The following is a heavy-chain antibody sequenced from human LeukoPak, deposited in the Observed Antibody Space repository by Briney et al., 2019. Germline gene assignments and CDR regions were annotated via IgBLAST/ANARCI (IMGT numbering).Heavy chain of an antibody. D-gene: IGHD2-15*01. Sequence: TGGSLRLSCAASGFTFSSYAMSWVRQAPGKGLEWVSAISGSGGSTYYADSVKGRFTISRDNSKNTLYLQMNSLRAEDTAVYYGAKDEWDCSGGSCYSAYWGQGALVTVSS. V-gene: IGHV3-23*01. J-gene: IGHJ4*02. CDR3: AKDEWDCSGGSCYSAY. CDR1: GFTFSSYA. CDR2: ISGSGGST.